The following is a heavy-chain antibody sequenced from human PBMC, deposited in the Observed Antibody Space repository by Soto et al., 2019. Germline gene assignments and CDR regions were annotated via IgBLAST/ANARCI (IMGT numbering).Heavy chain of an antibody. CDR1: GYTFTSYG. J-gene: IGHJ6*02. CDR2: ISAYNGNT. Sequence: QVQLVQSGAEVKKPGASVKVSCKASGYTFTSYGISWVRQAPGQGLEWMGWISAYNGNTNYAQKLQGRVTMTTDTSTSTXXMXLXXLRSDDTAVYYCAREGRASTLWFGELPPWVGMVDVWGQGTTVTVSS. CDR3: AREGRASTLWFGELPPWVGMVDV. D-gene: IGHD3-10*01. V-gene: IGHV1-18*01.